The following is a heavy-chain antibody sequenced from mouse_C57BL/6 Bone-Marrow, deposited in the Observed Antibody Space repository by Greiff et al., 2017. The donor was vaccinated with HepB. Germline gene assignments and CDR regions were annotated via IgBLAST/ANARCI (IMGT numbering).Heavy chain of an antibody. Sequence: EVQLVESGGGLVKPGGSLKLSCAASGFTFSSYAMSWVRQTPEKRLEWVATISDGGSYTYYPDNVKGRFTISRDNAKNNLYLQMSHLKSEDTAMYYCARAPYGAMDYWGQGTSVTGSS. J-gene: IGHJ4*01. CDR2: ISDGGSYT. D-gene: IGHD1-1*02. V-gene: IGHV5-4*01. CDR1: GFTFSSYA. CDR3: ARAPYGAMDY.